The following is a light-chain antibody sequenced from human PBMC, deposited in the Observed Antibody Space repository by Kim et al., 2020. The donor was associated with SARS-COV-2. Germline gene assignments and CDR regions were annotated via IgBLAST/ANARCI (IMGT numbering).Light chain of an antibody. CDR3: QQSYSTPYT. Sequence: DIQMTQSPSSLSASVGDRVTITCRASQSIHDYLNWYQQKPGEAPKLLIYAASVLQSVVPSRFSGSGSGTDFTLTISSLQPEDFATYYCQQSYSTPYTFGQGTKLEIK. J-gene: IGKJ2*01. V-gene: IGKV1-39*01. CDR2: AAS. CDR1: QSIHDY.